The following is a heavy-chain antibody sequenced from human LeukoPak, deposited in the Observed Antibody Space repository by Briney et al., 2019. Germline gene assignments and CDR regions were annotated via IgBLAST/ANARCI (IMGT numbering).Heavy chain of an antibody. D-gene: IGHD5-18*01. J-gene: IGHJ4*02. CDR1: GFTFSSYA. Sequence: GGSLRLSCAASGFTFSSYAMSWVRQAPGKGLEWVSAISGSGGSTYCADSMKGRFTISRDNSKNTLYLQMNSLRAEDTAVYYCASIYSYGQVDYWGQGTLVTVSS. CDR3: ASIYSYGQVDY. CDR2: ISGSGGST. V-gene: IGHV3-23*01.